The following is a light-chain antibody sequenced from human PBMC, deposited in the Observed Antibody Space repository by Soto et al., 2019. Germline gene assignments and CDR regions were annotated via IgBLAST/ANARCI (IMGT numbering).Light chain of an antibody. Sequence: DIPMTQSPSSLSASVGDRVTITCRASQGISNYLAWHQQRPGKVPKLLMYAASTLQSGVPSRFSGSGSGTDFTLTISSLQPEDVATYYCQRYNGAPWTFGQGTKVEIK. J-gene: IGKJ1*01. CDR2: AAS. V-gene: IGKV1-27*01. CDR1: QGISNY. CDR3: QRYNGAPWT.